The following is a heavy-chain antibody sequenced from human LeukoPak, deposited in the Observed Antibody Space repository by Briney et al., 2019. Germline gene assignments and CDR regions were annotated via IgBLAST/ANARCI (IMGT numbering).Heavy chain of an antibody. J-gene: IGHJ4*02. V-gene: IGHV3-74*01. D-gene: IGHD3-10*01. CDR3: AIGGTYGSGS. CDR2: INNDGSTT. Sequence: GRSLRLSCAASGFTFANTWMHWVRQAPGKGLVWVSLINNDGSTTNYADSVKGRFTISRDNAKNTVYLQMSSLRAEDTAVYYCAIGGTYGSGSWGQGTLVTVSS. CDR1: GFTFANTW.